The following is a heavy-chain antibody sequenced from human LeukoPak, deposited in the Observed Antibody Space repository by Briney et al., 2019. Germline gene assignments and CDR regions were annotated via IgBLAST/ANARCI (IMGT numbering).Heavy chain of an antibody. Sequence: ASVKVSCKVSGNTVTESSIHWVREAPGKGLEWIGGFDPEDGETIYAEKFRGRVTMTEDTSTDTAHMELSSLRSEDTAVYYCARVPESTNYYDSSGYCDSWGQGTLVTVSS. CDR3: ARVPESTNYYDSSGYCDS. V-gene: IGHV1-24*01. D-gene: IGHD3-22*01. CDR1: GNTVTESS. CDR2: FDPEDGET. J-gene: IGHJ4*02.